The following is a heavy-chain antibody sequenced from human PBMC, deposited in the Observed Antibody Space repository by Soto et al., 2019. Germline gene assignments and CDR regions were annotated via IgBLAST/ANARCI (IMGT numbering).Heavy chain of an antibody. Sequence: QVQLVESGGGVVQPGRSLRLSCAASGFSFSSYGMHWVRQAPGKGLEWVAVTSHDGSDKYYADSVKGRFTISRDNSKNALYLQVSGLRAEDTAVYYCAKVRFSSSSWYYSGMDVWGQGTTVTVSS. V-gene: IGHV3-30*18. CDR2: TSHDGSDK. CDR1: GFSFSSYG. D-gene: IGHD6-6*01. J-gene: IGHJ6*02. CDR3: AKVRFSSSSWYYSGMDV.